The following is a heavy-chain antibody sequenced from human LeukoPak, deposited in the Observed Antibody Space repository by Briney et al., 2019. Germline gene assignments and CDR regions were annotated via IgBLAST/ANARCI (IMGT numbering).Heavy chain of an antibody. CDR1: GYTFTSYA. V-gene: IGHV1-3*01. CDR3: ARDGWDLWFGESFDY. CDR2: INAGNGNT. D-gene: IGHD3-10*01. J-gene: IGHJ4*02. Sequence: ASVKVSCKASGYTFTSYAMHWVRQAPGQRLEWMGWINAGNGNTKYSQKFQGRVTITRDTSASTAYMELSSLRSEDTAVYYCARDGWDLWFGESFDYWGQGTLVTVSS.